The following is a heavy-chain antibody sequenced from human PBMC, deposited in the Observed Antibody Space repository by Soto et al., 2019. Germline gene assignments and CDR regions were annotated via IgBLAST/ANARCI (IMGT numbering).Heavy chain of an antibody. Sequence: QVQLVQSGAEVKKPGASVKVSCKASGYTFTSYYMHWVRQAPGQGLEWMGIINPSGGSTSYAQKVQGSVTMTRDTSTSTVYMELSSLRSEDTAVYYCARGYGDYYYFDYWGQGTLVTVSS. J-gene: IGHJ4*02. V-gene: IGHV1-46*03. CDR1: GYTFTSYY. CDR3: ARGYGDYYYFDY. CDR2: INPSGGST. D-gene: IGHD4-17*01.